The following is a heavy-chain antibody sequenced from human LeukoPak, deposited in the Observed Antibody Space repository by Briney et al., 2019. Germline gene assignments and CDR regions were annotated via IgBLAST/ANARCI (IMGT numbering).Heavy chain of an antibody. V-gene: IGHV3-13*01. CDR3: ARVAAGNGGVYYFDY. CDR2: IGTAGDT. D-gene: IGHD6-13*01. Sequence: GGSLRLSCAASGFTFSSYDRHWVRQAKGKGLEWVSAIGTAGDTYYPGSVKGRFTVSRENAKNSLYLQMNSLRAGDTAVYYCARVAAGNGGVYYFDYWGQGTLVTVSS. CDR1: GFTFSSYD. J-gene: IGHJ4*02.